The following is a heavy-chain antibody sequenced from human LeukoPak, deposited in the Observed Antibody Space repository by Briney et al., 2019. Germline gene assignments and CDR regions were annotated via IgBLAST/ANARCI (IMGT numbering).Heavy chain of an antibody. V-gene: IGHV4-61*02. CDR3: ARASYSYDISGWVPFDY. CDR1: GGSISSGSYY. D-gene: IGHD3-22*01. CDR2: IFTSGST. J-gene: IGHJ4*02. Sequence: SETLSLTCTVSGGSISSGSYYWSWIRQPAGKGLEWIGRIFTSGSTKYNPALKSRVTISVDTSKNQFSLKLSSVTAADTAVYYCARASYSYDISGWVPFDYWGQGTLVTVSS.